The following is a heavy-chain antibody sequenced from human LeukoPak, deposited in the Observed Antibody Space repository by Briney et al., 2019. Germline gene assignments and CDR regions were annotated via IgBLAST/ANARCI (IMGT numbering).Heavy chain of an antibody. D-gene: IGHD3-10*01. CDR2: IYPGDSDT. J-gene: IGHJ4*02. V-gene: IGHV5-51*01. Sequence: GESLKISCGGSGYSFTSYWIAWVRQMPGKGLEWMGIIYPGDSDTRYSPSFQGQVTISADKSISTAFLHWSSLKASDTAMYYCARHASYYGSGSYYLDYWGQGTLVTVSS. CDR1: GYSFTSYW. CDR3: ARHASYYGSGSYYLDY.